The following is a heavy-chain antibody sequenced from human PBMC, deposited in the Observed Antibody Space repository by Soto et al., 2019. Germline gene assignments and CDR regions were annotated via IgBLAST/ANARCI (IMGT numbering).Heavy chain of an antibody. V-gene: IGHV3-48*01. J-gene: IGHJ4*02. CDR2: ISSVSSTI. CDR1: GFTFSSHS. Sequence: GGSLRLSCTASGFTFSSHSMNWLRQAPGKGLEWISYISSVSSTIYYVDSVKGRFTISRDNAKNSLYLQMNSLRGDHPAGHSCATPAYTAFDTWGQGAVVTLSS. CDR3: ATPAYTAFDT. D-gene: IGHD2-2*01.